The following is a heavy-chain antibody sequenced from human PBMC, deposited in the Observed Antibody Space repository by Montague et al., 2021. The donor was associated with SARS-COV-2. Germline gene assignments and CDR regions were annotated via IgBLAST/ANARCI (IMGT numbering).Heavy chain of an antibody. CDR1: GFSLSRSGVG. J-gene: IGHJ6*02. V-gene: IGHV2-5*02. D-gene: IGHD2/OR15-2a*01. CDR2: VYWDNDK. Sequence: PALVKPTQTLALTCTFSGFSLSRSGVGVGWIRQPPGKAPEWLAVVYWDNDKRHSPSLESRITITKDTSKNQVVLTMTNMDPVDTATYYCVHLTPCVSTRCDYYYYSATDVWGQGTSVTVSS. CDR3: VHLTPCVSTRCDYYYYSATDV.